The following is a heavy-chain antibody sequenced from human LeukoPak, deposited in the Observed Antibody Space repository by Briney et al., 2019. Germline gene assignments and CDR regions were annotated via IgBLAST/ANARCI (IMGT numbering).Heavy chain of an antibody. V-gene: IGHV3-21*01. CDR2: INSSSSYI. CDR1: RFTFSSYS. CDR3: ARGNGVTMIVVVDEYFDL. Sequence: GGTLRLSCAASRFTFSSYSMKRVRQAPGKGLEGGSSINSSSSYIYYAYSVKGRFTISSDHAKNSLYLQMNSLRAEDTAVYYCARGNGVTMIVVVDEYFDLWGRGTLVTVSS. J-gene: IGHJ2*01. D-gene: IGHD3-22*01.